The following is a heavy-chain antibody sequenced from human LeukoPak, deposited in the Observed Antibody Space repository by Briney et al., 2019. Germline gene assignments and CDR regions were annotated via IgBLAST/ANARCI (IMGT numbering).Heavy chain of an antibody. V-gene: IGHV3-23*01. Sequence: GGSLRLSCAASGFTFSSYAMGWVRQAPGKGLEWVSAITASGGNTYYADSVKGRFTISRDNSKNTLYLQVNSLRAEDTAVYYCAKGNGYSYGRYYFVYWGQGTLVTVSS. CDR1: GFTFSSYA. CDR3: AKGNGYSYGRYYFVY. J-gene: IGHJ4*02. CDR2: ITASGGNT. D-gene: IGHD5-18*01.